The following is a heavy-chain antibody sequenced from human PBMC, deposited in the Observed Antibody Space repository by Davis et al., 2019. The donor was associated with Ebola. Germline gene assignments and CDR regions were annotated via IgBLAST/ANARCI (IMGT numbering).Heavy chain of an antibody. Sequence: PSETLSLTCTVSGGSISSYYWSWIRQPAGKGLEWIGRIYTSGSTNYNPSLKSRVTMSVDTSKNQFSLKLSSVTAADTAVYYCARGIQLWLPQYGMDVWGQGTTVTVSS. J-gene: IGHJ6*02. CDR1: GGSISSYY. CDR3: ARGIQLWLPQYGMDV. V-gene: IGHV4-4*07. CDR2: IYTSGST. D-gene: IGHD5-18*01.